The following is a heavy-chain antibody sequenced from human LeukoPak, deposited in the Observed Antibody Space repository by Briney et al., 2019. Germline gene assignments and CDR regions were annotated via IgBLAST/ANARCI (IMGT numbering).Heavy chain of an antibody. CDR2: IKQDGSEK. CDR1: GFTFSSYW. V-gene: IGHV3-7*01. Sequence: GGSLRPSCAASGFTFSSYWMSWVRQAPGEGLEWVANIKQDGSEKYYVDSVKGRFTISRDNAKNSLYLQMNSLRDEDTAVYYCAREKQWLVQGSDYWGQGTLVTVSS. J-gene: IGHJ4*02. CDR3: AREKQWLVQGSDY. D-gene: IGHD6-19*01.